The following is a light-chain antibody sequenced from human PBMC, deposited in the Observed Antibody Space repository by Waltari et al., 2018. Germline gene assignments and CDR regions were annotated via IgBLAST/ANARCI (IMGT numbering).Light chain of an antibody. CDR3: HVWHPHVDPGV. CDR1: NIGTYS. J-gene: IGLJ1*01. V-gene: IGLV3-21*04. Sequence: SYVVPQPPSVSVAPGETAPITRGGANIGTYSVPWYQQKAGQAPALVIFYDRDRPSGIPDRFSGSNSGNTATLTISRVEAGDEARYYCHVWHPHVDPGVFGTGTEVTVL. CDR2: YDR.